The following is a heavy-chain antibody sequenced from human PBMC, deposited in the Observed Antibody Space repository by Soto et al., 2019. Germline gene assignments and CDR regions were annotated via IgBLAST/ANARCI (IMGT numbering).Heavy chain of an antibody. J-gene: IGHJ4*02. CDR1: GASIISTTKY. D-gene: IGHD4-17*01. Sequence: ASETLSLTCTVSGASIISTTKYWGWIRQPPGRGLEWIGTISSIGSTYYNPSLEGRVTISVDTSENQFSLKVTPVTAADTGLYYCARQDHGDYEFFFDYWGQGTLVTVSS. V-gene: IGHV4-39*01. CDR3: ARQDHGDYEFFFDY. CDR2: ISSIGST.